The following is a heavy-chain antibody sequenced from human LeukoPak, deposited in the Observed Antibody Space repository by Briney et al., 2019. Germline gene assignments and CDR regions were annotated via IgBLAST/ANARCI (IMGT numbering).Heavy chain of an antibody. CDR1: GYIFTNYE. Sequence: ASVKISCKASGYIFTNYEMNWVRQAPGQGLEWMGWISTTTGSPTYAQGFTGRFVFSLDTSVSTTYLQISSLEAEDTAVYYCATTVLGATGYFDYWGQGTLITVSS. V-gene: IGHV7-4-1*02. J-gene: IGHJ4*02. CDR2: ISTTTGSP. CDR3: ATTVLGATGYFDY. D-gene: IGHD1-26*01.